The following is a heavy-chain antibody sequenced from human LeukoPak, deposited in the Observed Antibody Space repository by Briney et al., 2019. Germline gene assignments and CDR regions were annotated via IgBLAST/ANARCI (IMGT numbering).Heavy chain of an antibody. J-gene: IGHJ4*02. D-gene: IGHD2-15*01. Sequence: PSETLSLTCTVSGGSISSSRYYWGWIRQPPGKGLEWIGSVYNSGSTYYNPSLKSRVTISVDTSKSQFSLKLSSVTVADTAVYYCANYIIDSMLDDWGQGTLVTVSA. V-gene: IGHV4-39*01. CDR2: VYNSGST. CDR1: GGSISSSRYY. CDR3: ANYIIDSMLDD.